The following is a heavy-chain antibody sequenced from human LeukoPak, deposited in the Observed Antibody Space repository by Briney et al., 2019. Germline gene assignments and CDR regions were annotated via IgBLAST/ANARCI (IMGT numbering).Heavy chain of an antibody. D-gene: IGHD3-16*01. CDR2: INPSGGST. CDR1: GYTFTRYY. CDR3: ARGYGRIRAYLDY. V-gene: IGHV1-46*01. Sequence: ASVKVSCKASGYTFTRYYMHWVRQAPGQGLEWMGIINPSGGSTNYAQKFQGRVTMTRDTSTSTAYMELRSLRSDDTAVYHCARGYGRIRAYLDYWGQGTLVTVSS. J-gene: IGHJ4*02.